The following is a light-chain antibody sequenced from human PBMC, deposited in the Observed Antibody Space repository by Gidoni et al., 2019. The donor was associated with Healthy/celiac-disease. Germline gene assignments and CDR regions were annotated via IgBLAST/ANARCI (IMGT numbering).Light chain of an antibody. V-gene: IGKV3-11*01. CDR2: DAS. CDR1: QSVSSY. Sequence: EIVLTQSPATLSLSPEERATLSRRASQSVSSYLAWYQQKPGQAPRLLIYDASNRATGIPARCSGSGSGTDFTLTISSLEPEDFAVYYCQQRSNWPRGTFGGGTKVEIK. CDR3: QQRSNWPRGT. J-gene: IGKJ4*01.